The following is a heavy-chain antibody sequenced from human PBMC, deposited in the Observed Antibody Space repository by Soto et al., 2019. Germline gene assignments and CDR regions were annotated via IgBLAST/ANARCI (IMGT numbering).Heavy chain of an antibody. CDR1: GFTVSSNY. CDR3: ARGYSNYVAWFDP. V-gene: IGHV3-66*01. Sequence: VQLVESGGGLVQLGGSLRLSCAASGFTVSSNYMTWVRQAPGKGLVWISLFFSGATYYADSVKGRFTISRDNSKSTVYLQMNSLRAEYTAVYCWARGYSNYVAWFDPWGQGTLVSVYS. J-gene: IGHJ5*02. D-gene: IGHD4-4*01. CDR2: FFSGAT.